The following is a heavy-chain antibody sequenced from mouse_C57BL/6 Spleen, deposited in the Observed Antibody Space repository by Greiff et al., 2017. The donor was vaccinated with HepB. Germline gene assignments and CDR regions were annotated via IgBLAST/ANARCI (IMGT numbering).Heavy chain of an antibody. Sequence: VQLKESGGGLVQPKGSLKLSCAASGFSFNTYAMNWVRQAPGKGLEWVARIRSKSNNYATYYADSVKDRFTISRDDSESMLYLQMNNLKTEDTAMYYCVRHWYAMDYWGQGTSVTVSS. CDR3: VRHWYAMDY. CDR1: GFSFNTYA. J-gene: IGHJ4*01. V-gene: IGHV10-1*01. CDR2: IRSKSNNYAT.